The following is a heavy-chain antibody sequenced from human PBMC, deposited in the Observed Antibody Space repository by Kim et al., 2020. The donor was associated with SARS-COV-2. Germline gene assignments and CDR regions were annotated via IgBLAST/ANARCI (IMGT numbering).Heavy chain of an antibody. CDR3: ANNSLPDIDATLYY. D-gene: IGHD2-15*01. V-gene: IGHV3-23*01. CDR2: ISCIFCNT. Sequence: GGSLRLSCAASGFPFRFSSFLFFLHAPMKELEWVSAISCIFCNTYYADSVKGRFTISRDNSKNMLYLQMNTLIAEYPSFYYCANNSLPDIDATLYY. J-gene: IGHJ6*03. CDR1: GFPFRFSS.